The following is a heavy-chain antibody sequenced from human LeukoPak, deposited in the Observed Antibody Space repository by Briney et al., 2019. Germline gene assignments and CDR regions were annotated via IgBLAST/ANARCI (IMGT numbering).Heavy chain of an antibody. Sequence: GGSLRLSCAASGFTFSSYAMNWVRQAPGKGLEWVSTISGSGSTTYYADSVTGRFTISRDNSRNTLYLQMNSLRAEDTAIYYCAKVHSPGYSSGWLHFDYWGQGTLVTVSS. J-gene: IGHJ4*02. D-gene: IGHD6-19*01. CDR1: GFTFSSYA. CDR2: ISGSGSTT. V-gene: IGHV3-23*01. CDR3: AKVHSPGYSSGWLHFDY.